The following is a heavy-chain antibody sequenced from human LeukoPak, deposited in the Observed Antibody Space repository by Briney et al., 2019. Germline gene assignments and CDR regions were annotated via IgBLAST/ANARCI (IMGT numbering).Heavy chain of an antibody. D-gene: IGHD3-22*01. Sequence: GGSLRLSCVASGFTFDDYAMHWVRHAPGKGLEWVAGINWNSVSAVYADSLKGRLTISRDNAKNSLFLQMNSLKTEDTAFYYCAKGARSSSGYTTDWGQGILVTVSS. CDR2: INWNSVSA. J-gene: IGHJ4*02. CDR3: AKGARSSSGYTTD. V-gene: IGHV3-9*01. CDR1: GFTFDDYA.